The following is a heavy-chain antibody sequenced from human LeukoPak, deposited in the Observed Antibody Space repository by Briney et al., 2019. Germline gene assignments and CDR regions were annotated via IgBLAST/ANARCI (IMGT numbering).Heavy chain of an antibody. D-gene: IGHD3-10*01. V-gene: IGHV1-18*04. CDR2: ISAYNGNT. CDR1: GYTFTSYG. J-gene: IGHJ6*04. Sequence: ASVKVSCKASGYTFTSYGISWVRQAPGQGLEWMGWISAYNGNTNYAQKLQGRVTMTTHTSTSTAYMELRSLRSDDTAVYYCARDSGFMVRGVIIRPSMGMDVWGKGTTVTVSS. CDR3: ARDSGFMVRGVIIRPSMGMDV.